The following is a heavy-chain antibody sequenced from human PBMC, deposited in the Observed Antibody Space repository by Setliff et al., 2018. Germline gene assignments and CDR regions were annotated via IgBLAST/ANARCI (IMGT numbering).Heavy chain of an antibody. CDR1: GFTFDDYG. CDR2: INQDGSDK. CDR3: ARLRKDYGDYYYFDY. V-gene: IGHV3-7*01. J-gene: IGHJ4*02. Sequence: GGSLRLSCAASGFTFDDYGMSWVRQAPGKGLEWVANINQDGSDKYYVDSVKGRFTISRDNAKNSLYLQMNSLRAEDTAVYYCARLRKDYGDYYYFDYWGQGTLVTVSS. D-gene: IGHD4-17*01.